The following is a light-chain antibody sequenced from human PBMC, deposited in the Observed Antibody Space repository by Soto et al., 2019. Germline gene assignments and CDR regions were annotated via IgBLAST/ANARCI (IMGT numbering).Light chain of an antibody. CDR2: AAS. J-gene: IGKJ1*01. CDR1: QSVSNTY. V-gene: IGKV3-20*01. CDR3: QQYDSSRWT. Sequence: EIVLTQSPDTLSLFPGERATLSCRASQSVSNTYLAWYQQKPGQAPRPLISAASTRAPGTPDRFSGSGSGTDFTLTNSRLEPEDFAIYYCQQYDSSRWTFGQGTKVEIK.